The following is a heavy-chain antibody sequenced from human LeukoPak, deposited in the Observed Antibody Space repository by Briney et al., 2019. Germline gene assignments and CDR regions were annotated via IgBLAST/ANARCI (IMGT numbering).Heavy chain of an antibody. Sequence: GGSLRLSCAASGFAFGSSGMHWVRQPPGKGLEWVAFIRYDGSKKSYRDSVRGRFTISRDNARNTLYLQMDSLRGDDSALYYCAKEKASIGSYFDFWGQGALVTVSS. D-gene: IGHD3-10*01. V-gene: IGHV3-30*02. J-gene: IGHJ4*02. CDR2: IRYDGSKK. CDR3: AKEKASIGSYFDF. CDR1: GFAFGSSG.